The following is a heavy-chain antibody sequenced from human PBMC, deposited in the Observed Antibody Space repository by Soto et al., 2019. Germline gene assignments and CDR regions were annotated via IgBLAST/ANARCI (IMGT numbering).Heavy chain of an antibody. CDR3: AGTGTTWSYYYYGMDV. D-gene: IGHD1-7*01. Sequence: QVQLVQSGAEVKKPGSSVKVSCKASGGTFSSYAISWVRQAPGQGLEWMGGIIPIFGTANYAQKFQGRVTITADKSTSTAYMELSSLRSEDTAVYYCAGTGTTWSYYYYGMDVWGQGNTVTVSS. V-gene: IGHV1-69*06. CDR2: IIPIFGTA. J-gene: IGHJ6*02. CDR1: GGTFSSYA.